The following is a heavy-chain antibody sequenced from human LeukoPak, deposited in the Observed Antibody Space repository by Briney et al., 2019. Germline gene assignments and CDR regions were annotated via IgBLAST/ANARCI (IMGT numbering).Heavy chain of an antibody. J-gene: IGHJ3*02. D-gene: IGHD3-22*01. V-gene: IGHV1-2*02. CDR1: GYTFTGYY. Sequence: APVKVSCKASGYTFTGYYMHWVRQAPGQGLEWMGWINPNSGGTNYAQKFQDRVTMTRDTSISTAYMELSRLRSDDTAVYYCARFITMIGSGAFDIWGQGTMVTVSS. CDR3: ARFITMIGSGAFDI. CDR2: INPNSGGT.